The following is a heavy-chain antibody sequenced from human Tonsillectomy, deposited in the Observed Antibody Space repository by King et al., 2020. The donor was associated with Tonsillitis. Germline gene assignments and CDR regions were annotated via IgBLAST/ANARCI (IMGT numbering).Heavy chain of an antibody. CDR1: GGSISSYY. D-gene: IGHD1-1*01. CDR2: IYYSGST. CDR3: ARDYPGTKQYDY. J-gene: IGHJ4*02. Sequence: QLQESGPGVVKPSETLSLTCTVSGGSISSYYWSWIRQPPGQGLEWIGYIYYSGSTNSNPSLKSRVTISVDTSKSQFFLNLSSVTAADTAVYYCARDYPGTKQYDYWGQGTLVTVSS. V-gene: IGHV4-59*01.